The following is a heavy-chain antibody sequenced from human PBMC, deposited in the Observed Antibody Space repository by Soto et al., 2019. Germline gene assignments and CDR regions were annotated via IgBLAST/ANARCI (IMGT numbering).Heavy chain of an antibody. CDR3: ARSYYGSGSYPPGYYYYYGMDV. J-gene: IGHJ6*02. Sequence: VASVKVSCKASGGTFSSYAISWVRQAPGQGLEWMGGIIPIFGTANYAQKFQGRVTITADESTSTAYMELSSLRSEDTAVYYCARSYYGSGSYPPGYYYYYGMDVWGQGTTVTVSS. V-gene: IGHV1-69*13. D-gene: IGHD3-10*01. CDR1: GGTFSSYA. CDR2: IIPIFGTA.